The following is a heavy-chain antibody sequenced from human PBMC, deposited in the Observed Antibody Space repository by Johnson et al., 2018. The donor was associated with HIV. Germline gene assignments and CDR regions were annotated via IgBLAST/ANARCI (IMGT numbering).Heavy chain of an antibody. CDR3: VRGLYSSAWYFGDLDAFDV. Sequence: QMQLVESGGGLVKPGGSLRLSCAASGFTFSDYYMSWIRQAPGKGLEWVSYISGSGGAIYYADSVKGRFPISRGNAKNSLYLQMNSLRAGDTAVYYCVRGLYSSAWYFGDLDAFDVWGQGTMVTVSS. CDR2: ISGSGGAI. CDR1: GFTFSDYY. D-gene: IGHD6-19*01. J-gene: IGHJ3*01. V-gene: IGHV3-11*04.